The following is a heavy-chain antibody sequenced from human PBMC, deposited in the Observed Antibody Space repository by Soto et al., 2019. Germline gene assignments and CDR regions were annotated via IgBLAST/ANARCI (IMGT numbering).Heavy chain of an antibody. D-gene: IGHD6-19*01. CDR1: GGSFSGYY. Sequence: PSETLSLTCAVYGGSFSGYYWSWIRQPPGKGLEWIGEINHSGSTNYNPSLKSRVTISVDTSKNQFSLKLSSVTPADTAVYYCARDGRESGSGFDYWGQGTLVTVSS. CDR2: INHSGST. J-gene: IGHJ4*02. V-gene: IGHV4-34*01. CDR3: ARDGRESGSGFDY.